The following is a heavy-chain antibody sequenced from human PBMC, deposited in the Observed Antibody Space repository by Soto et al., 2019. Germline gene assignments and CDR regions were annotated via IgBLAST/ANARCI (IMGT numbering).Heavy chain of an antibody. CDR3: AKIRVIVGATNSDY. CDR2: ISYDGSNK. D-gene: IGHD1-26*01. Sequence: GGSLRLSCAASGFTFSSYGMHWVRQAPGKGLEWVAVISYDGSNKYYADSVKGRFTISRDNSKNTLYLQMNSLRAEDTVVYYCAKIRVIVGATNSDYWGQGTLVTVSS. J-gene: IGHJ4*02. V-gene: IGHV3-30*18. CDR1: GFTFSSYG.